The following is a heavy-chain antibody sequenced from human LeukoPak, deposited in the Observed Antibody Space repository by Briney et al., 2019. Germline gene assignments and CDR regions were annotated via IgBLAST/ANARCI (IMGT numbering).Heavy chain of an antibody. CDR1: GFTFGKYW. CDR2: IKLDGSEK. Sequence: AGGSLRLSCVASGFTFGKYWMSWVRQAPGKGLEWVANIKLDGSEKNYVDSVKGRFTISRDNTKNSLYLRMNSLRAEDTAVFYCARDQYDTWSRRGNFDSWGQGTLVIVSS. J-gene: IGHJ4*02. V-gene: IGHV3-7*03. CDR3: ARDQYDTWSRRGNFDS. D-gene: IGHD3/OR15-3a*01.